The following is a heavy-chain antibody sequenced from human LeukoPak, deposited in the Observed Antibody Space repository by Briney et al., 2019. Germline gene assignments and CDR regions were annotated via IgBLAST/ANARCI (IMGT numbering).Heavy chain of an antibody. V-gene: IGHV1-2*02. D-gene: IGHD3-10*01. CDR1: GYTFTAYY. CDR3: APGPMVWGVPYFDY. Sequence: ASVKVSCTASGYTFTAYYMHWVRQAPGQGLEWMGWISPHSGGTNYAQKFQGRVTMTRDTSISTAYMELSRLRSDDTGVYYCAPGPMVWGVPYFDYWGQGTLVTVSS. J-gene: IGHJ4*02. CDR2: ISPHSGGT.